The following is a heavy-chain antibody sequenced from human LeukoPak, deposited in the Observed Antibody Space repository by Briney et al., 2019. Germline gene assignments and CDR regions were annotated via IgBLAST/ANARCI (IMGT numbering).Heavy chain of an antibody. Sequence: PSETLSLTCTVSDGSISSYYWSWIRQPPGKGLEWIGYIYYSGSTNYNPSLKSRVTISVDTSKNQFSLKLTSVTAADTAVYYCARDKRYYYDSSGYYFDSWGQGLLVTVSS. CDR1: DGSISSYY. CDR3: ARDKRYYYDSSGYYFDS. CDR2: IYYSGST. V-gene: IGHV4-59*01. J-gene: IGHJ4*02. D-gene: IGHD3-22*01.